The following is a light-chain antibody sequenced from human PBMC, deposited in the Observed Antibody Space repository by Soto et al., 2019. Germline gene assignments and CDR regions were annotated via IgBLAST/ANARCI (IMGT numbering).Light chain of an antibody. J-gene: IGLJ2*01. CDR3: AAWDDSLNGVV. CDR2: SNN. V-gene: IGLV1-44*01. Sequence: QTVVTQPPSASGTPGQRVTISWSGSSSNIGSNAVNWYQQLPGTAPKLLIYSNNQRPSGIPDRFSGSKSGTSASLAISGLQFEDEADYYCAAWDDSLNGVVFGGGTKLTVL. CDR1: SSNIGSNA.